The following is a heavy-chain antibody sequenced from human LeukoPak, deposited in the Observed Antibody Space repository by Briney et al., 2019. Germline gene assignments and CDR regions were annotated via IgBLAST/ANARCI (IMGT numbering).Heavy chain of an antibody. CDR1: GFSFSSYA. CDR2: ISGSGGRT. Sequence: GGSLRLSCAASGFSFSSYAMSWVRQAPGKGLEWVSTISGSGGRTYYPDSVKGRFTISRDNAKNSLYLQMNSLRAEDTAVYYCARVWTGQWPPHYYYMDVWGKGTTVTISS. CDR3: ARVWTGQWPPHYYYMDV. V-gene: IGHV3-23*01. J-gene: IGHJ6*03. D-gene: IGHD6-19*01.